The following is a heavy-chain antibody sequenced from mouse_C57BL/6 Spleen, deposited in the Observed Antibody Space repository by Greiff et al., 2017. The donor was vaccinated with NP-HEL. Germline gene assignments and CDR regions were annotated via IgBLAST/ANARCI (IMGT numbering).Heavy chain of an antibody. J-gene: IGHJ4*01. CDR3: AIPTVVDAMDY. V-gene: IGHV1-74*01. CDR1: GYTFTSYW. Sequence: VKLQQPGAELVKPGASVKVSCKASGYTFTSYWMHWVKQRPGQGLEWIGRIHPSDSDTNYNQKFKGKATLTVDKSSSTAYMQLSSLTSEDSAVYYCAIPTVVDAMDYWGQGTSVTVSS. D-gene: IGHD1-1*01. CDR2: IHPSDSDT.